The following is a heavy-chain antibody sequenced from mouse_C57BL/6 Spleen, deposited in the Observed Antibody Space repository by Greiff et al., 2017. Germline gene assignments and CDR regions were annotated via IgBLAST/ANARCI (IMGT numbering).Heavy chain of an antibody. J-gene: IGHJ4*01. V-gene: IGHV1-19*01. CDR1: GYTFTDYY. CDR2: INPYNGGT. Sequence: VQLKESGPVLVKPGASVKMSCKASGYTFTDYYMNWVKQSHGKSLEWIGVINPYNGGTSYNQKFKGKATLTVDKSSSTAYMELNSLTSEDSAVYYCARGNYDDYAMDYWGQGTSVTVSS. CDR3: ARGNYDDYAMDY. D-gene: IGHD2-4*01.